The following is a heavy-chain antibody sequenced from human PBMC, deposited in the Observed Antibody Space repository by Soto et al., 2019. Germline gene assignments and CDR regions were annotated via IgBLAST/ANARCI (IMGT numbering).Heavy chain of an antibody. CDR3: ARLPSRLYYGSGSYAFDY. D-gene: IGHD3-10*01. CDR1: GGSISSYY. J-gene: IGHJ4*02. CDR2: IYYSGST. Sequence: SETLSLTCTVSGGSISSYYWSWIRQPPGKGLEWIGYIYYSGSTNYNPSLKSRVTISVDTSKNQFSLKLSSVTAADTAVYYCARLPSRLYYGSGSYAFDYWGQGTLVTVSS. V-gene: IGHV4-59*08.